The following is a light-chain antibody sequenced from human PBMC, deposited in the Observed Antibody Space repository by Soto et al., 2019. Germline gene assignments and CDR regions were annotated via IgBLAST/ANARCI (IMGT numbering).Light chain of an antibody. CDR3: QQYNTFWT. CDR2: EAS. CDR1: QMIYTW. V-gene: IGKV1-5*03. Sequence: DIQMTQSPSTLSASVGDRVTITCRASQMIYTWLAWYQQKPGKAPKLLIYEASSLDVGVPSRFSGSGSGTEFTLTISRLQPDDFTTYYCQQYNTFWTFGQGTKVAIK. J-gene: IGKJ1*01.